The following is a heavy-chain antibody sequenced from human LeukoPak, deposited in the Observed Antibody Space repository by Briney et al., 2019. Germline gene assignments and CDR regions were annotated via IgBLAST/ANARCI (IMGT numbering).Heavy chain of an antibody. CDR2: IYYSGST. Sequence: SETLSLTXTVSGGSISSSSYYWGWIRQPPGKGLEWIGSIYYSGSTYYNPSLKSRVTISVDTSKNQFSLKLGSVTAADTAVYYCARQGAFNYWGQGTLVTVSS. CDR3: ARQGAFNY. J-gene: IGHJ4*02. D-gene: IGHD3-16*01. CDR1: GGSISSSSYY. V-gene: IGHV4-39*01.